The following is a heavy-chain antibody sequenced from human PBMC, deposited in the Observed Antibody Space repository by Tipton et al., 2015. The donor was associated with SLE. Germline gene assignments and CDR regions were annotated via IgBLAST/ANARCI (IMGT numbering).Heavy chain of an antibody. J-gene: IGHJ4*02. CDR2: IYYSGST. D-gene: IGHD1-26*01. CDR3: ARQDSGNYYPFDY. Sequence: LRLSCTVSGGSISSYYWSWIRQPPGKGLEWIGYIYYSGSTNYNPSLKSRVTISVDTSKNRFSLKLTSVTAADTAVYYCARQDSGNYYPFDYWGQGTLVTVSS. CDR1: GGSISSYY. V-gene: IGHV4-59*08.